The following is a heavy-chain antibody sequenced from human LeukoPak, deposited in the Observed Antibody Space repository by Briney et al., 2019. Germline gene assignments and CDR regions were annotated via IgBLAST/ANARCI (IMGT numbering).Heavy chain of an antibody. J-gene: IGHJ6*02. CDR3: ARLRVYYYYGMDV. CDR1: GGSISSYY. Sequence: SETLSLTCTVSGGSISSYYWSWIRQPPGKGLEWIGYIYYSGSTNYNPSLKSRVTISVDTSKNQFSLKLSSVTAADTAVYYCARLRVYYYYGMDVWGQGTTVTVSS. V-gene: IGHV4-59*08. CDR2: IYYSGST.